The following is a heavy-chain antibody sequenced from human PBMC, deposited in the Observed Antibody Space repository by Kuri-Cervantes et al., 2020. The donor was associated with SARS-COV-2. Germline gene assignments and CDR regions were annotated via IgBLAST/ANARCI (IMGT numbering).Heavy chain of an antibody. D-gene: IGHD3-22*01. CDR3: ARDRYVFYYYDSSGYYYYYMDV. CDR1: GFTFSSYW. J-gene: IGHJ6*03. Sequence: GGSLRLSCAASGFTFSSYWMSWVRQAPGKGLEWVANIKQDGSEKYYVDSVKGRFTISRDNAKNSLYLQMNSLRAEDTAVYYCARDRYVFYYYDSSGYYYYYMDVWGKGTTVTVSS. V-gene: IGHV3-7*01. CDR2: IKQDGSEK.